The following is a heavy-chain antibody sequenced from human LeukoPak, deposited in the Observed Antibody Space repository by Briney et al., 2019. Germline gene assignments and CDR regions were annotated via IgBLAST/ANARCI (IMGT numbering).Heavy chain of an antibody. J-gene: IGHJ3*02. Sequence: SVKVSCKASGGTFSSYAISWVRQAPGQGLEWMGGIIPIFGTANYAQKFQGRVTITTDESTSTAYMELSSLRSDDTAVYYCARVSSGSHAFDIWGQGTMVTVSS. V-gene: IGHV1-69*05. CDR2: IIPIFGTA. CDR3: ARVSSGSHAFDI. CDR1: GGTFSSYA. D-gene: IGHD3-22*01.